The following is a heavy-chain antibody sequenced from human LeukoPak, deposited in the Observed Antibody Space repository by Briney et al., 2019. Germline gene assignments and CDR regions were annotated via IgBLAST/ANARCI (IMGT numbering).Heavy chain of an antibody. D-gene: IGHD6-19*01. CDR2: ISAYNGNT. CDR1: GYTFTIYG. CDR3: ARDAIAVAVDFDY. J-gene: IGHJ4*02. V-gene: IGHV1-18*04. Sequence: ASVRVSCKASGYTFTIYGISWVRQAPGQGGEWMGWISAYNGNTNYAQKLQGRVTMTTDTSTSTAYMELRSLRSDDTAVYYRARDAIAVAVDFDYWGQGTLVTVSS.